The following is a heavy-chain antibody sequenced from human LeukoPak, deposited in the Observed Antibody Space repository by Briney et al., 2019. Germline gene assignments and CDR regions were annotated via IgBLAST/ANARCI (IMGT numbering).Heavy chain of an antibody. CDR3: ASAEYADSSPFDY. Sequence: PGGSLRLSCAASGFTFSDYYMSWIRQAPGRGLEWVSYISSSGSTIYYADSVKGRFTISRDNAKNSLYLQMNSLRAEDTAVYYCASAEYADSSPFDYWGQGTLVTVSS. CDR2: ISSSGSTI. CDR1: GFTFSDYY. D-gene: IGHD6-13*01. J-gene: IGHJ4*02. V-gene: IGHV3-11*04.